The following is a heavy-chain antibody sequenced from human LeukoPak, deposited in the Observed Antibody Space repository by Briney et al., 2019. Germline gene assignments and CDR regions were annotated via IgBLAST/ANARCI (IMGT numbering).Heavy chain of an antibody. V-gene: IGHV3-23*01. CDR1: GFTFSTYA. CDR3: AKASGSYYASEYFQH. Sequence: PGRSLRLSCAASGFTFSTYAMAWFRQAPGKGLAYISLLTSGGDDTYYADSVKGRFIISRDNPQNTLYLQVNTLRAEDTALYYCAKASGSYYASEYFQHWGQGTLVTVSS. J-gene: IGHJ1*01. D-gene: IGHD1-26*01. CDR2: LTSGGDDT.